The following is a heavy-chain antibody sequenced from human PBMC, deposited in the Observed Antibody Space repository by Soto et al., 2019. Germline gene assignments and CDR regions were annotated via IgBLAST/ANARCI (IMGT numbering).Heavy chain of an antibody. CDR2: VNQDGTQK. D-gene: IGHD1-26*01. Sequence: EEQLVESGGGLVQPGGSLRLSCAISGFTFRRDWMNWVRQAPGKGLEWVAHVNQDGTQKYYVDSVKGRFTIFRDNAKNSLYLQMNSLRVEATAVYYCSGGVGDAVWGQGTLVTVSS. CDR3: SGGVGDAV. J-gene: IGHJ4*02. CDR1: GFTFRRDW. V-gene: IGHV3-7*04.